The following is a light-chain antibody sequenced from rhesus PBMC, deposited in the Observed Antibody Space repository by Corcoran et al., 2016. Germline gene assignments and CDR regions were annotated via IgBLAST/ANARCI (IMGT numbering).Light chain of an antibody. CDR3: QQYKTYPLP. V-gene: IGKV1-28*02. CDR1: QGISSY. Sequence: DIQMTQSPSSLSASVGDTVTITCRASQGISSYLNWFQQKPGKAPKLQIYGATNSQSGVPSRFRGSGSGTDFTLTISSLQPEDFANYYCQQYKTYPLPFGGGTRVEIK. CDR2: GAT. J-gene: IGKJ4*01.